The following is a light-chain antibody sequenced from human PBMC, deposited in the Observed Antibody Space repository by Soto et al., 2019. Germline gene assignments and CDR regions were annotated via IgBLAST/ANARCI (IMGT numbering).Light chain of an antibody. V-gene: IGKV1-5*03. CDR2: EAS. CDR1: QSVSSW. J-gene: IGKJ1*01. Sequence: DTQMTQSPSNLSASVGDRVTITCRASQSVSSWLAWYQQKPGRAPNLLIYEASTLESGVPPRFXGXXXXXXXXXXXXXXXXXDXAXYXXQQYNTFWTFGQGTKVEIK. CDR3: QQYNTFWT.